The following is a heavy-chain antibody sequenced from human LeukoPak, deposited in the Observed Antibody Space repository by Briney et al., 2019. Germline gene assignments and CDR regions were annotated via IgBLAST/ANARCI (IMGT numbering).Heavy chain of an antibody. V-gene: IGHV4-61*02. J-gene: IGHJ4*02. Sequence: SETLSLTCTVSGGSISSGSYYWSWIRQPAGKGLEWIGRIYTSGSTNYNPSLKGRVTISVDTSKNQFSLKLSSVTAADTAVYYCARENGGGVVDYWGQGTLVTVSS. CDR1: GGSISSGSYY. CDR3: ARENGGGVVDY. D-gene: IGHD2-8*02. CDR2: IYTSGST.